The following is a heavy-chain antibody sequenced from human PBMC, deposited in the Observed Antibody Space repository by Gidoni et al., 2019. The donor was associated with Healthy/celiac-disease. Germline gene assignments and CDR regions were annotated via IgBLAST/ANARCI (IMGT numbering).Heavy chain of an antibody. CDR2: IYYSGST. CDR3: ARDPPNYYDSSGSAFDI. Sequence: QVQLQESGPGLVKPSETLSLPCTVSGGSISSYYWSWIRQPPGKGLEWIGYIYYSGSTNYNPSLKSRVTISVDTSKNQFSLKLSSVTAADTAVYYCARDPPNYYDSSGSAFDIWGQGTMVTVSS. V-gene: IGHV4-59*01. D-gene: IGHD3-22*01. CDR1: GGSISSYY. J-gene: IGHJ3*02.